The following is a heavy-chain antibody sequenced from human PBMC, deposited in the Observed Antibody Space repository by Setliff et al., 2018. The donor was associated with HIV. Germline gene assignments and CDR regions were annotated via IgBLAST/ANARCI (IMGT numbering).Heavy chain of an antibody. D-gene: IGHD3-10*01. V-gene: IGHV4-28*01. CDR2: IYKGGST. CDR3: ARSALWFGEADWYFDL. Sequence: SETLSLTCVVSGYSISSSHWWGWIRQPPGKGLEWIGWIGYIYKGGSTYYNPSLKSRVTMSEDTSKNQFSLKLRSVTAVDTAVYYCARSALWFGEADWYFDLWGRGTLVTVSS. CDR1: GYSISSSHW. J-gene: IGHJ2*01.